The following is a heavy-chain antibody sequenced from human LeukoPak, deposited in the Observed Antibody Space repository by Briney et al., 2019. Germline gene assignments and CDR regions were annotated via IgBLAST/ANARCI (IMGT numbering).Heavy chain of an antibody. J-gene: IGHJ4*02. CDR1: GFTFDDYA. Sequence: GGSLRLSCAASGFTFDDYAMHWVRQAPGKGLEWVSLISWDGGSTYYADSGKGRFTISRDNSKNSLYLQMNSLRAEDTALYYCATMAENPDYWGQGTLVTVSS. CDR2: ISWDGGST. D-gene: IGHD3-10*01. V-gene: IGHV3-43D*03. CDR3: ATMAENPDY.